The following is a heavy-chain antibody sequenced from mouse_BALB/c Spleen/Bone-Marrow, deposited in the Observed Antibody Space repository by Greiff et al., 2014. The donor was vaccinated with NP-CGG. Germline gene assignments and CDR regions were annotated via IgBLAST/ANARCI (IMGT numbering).Heavy chain of an antibody. J-gene: IGHJ4*01. V-gene: IGHV1-7*01. Sequence: VKVVESGAELAKPGASVKMSCKASGYNFISYWMHWVKQRPGQGLEWIGYINPSTGYTEYNQKFKDKATLTADKSSSKAYMQLSSLTSEDSAVYYCARNYDYDGGHYAMDYWGQGTSVTVSS. D-gene: IGHD2-4*01. CDR3: ARNYDYDGGHYAMDY. CDR1: GYNFISYW. CDR2: INPSTGYT.